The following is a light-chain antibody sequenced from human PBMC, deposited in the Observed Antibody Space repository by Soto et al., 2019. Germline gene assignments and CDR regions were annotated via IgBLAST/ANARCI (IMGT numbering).Light chain of an antibody. Sequence: QSALSQPASVSGSPGQSITISCTGASSDVGAYNSVSWYQQHPHRAPQVIIYKGTQRPSGDSNRFSGSTSGNAASLTISALQADDEADYFCCYSTPESMYVVGTGTQ. CDR3: CYSTPESMYV. J-gene: IGLJ1*01. CDR2: KGT. V-gene: IGLV2-23*01. CDR1: SSDVGAYNS.